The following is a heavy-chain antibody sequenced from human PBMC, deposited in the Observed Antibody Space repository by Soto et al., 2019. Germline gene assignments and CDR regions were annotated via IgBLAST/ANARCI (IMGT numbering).Heavy chain of an antibody. CDR1: GFTFSSYS. Sequence: VQLVESGGGLVQPGGSLRLSCAASGFTFSSYSMNWVRQAPGKGLEWVSYISSSSSTIYYADSVKGRFTISRDNAKNSLYLQMNSLRAEDTAVYYCARSQGFDYWGQGTLVTVSS. CDR3: ARSQGFDY. CDR2: ISSSSSTI. J-gene: IGHJ4*02. V-gene: IGHV3-48*01.